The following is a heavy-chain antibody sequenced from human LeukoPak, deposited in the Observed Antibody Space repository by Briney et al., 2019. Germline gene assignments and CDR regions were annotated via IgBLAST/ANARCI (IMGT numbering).Heavy chain of an antibody. CDR1: GGSISSGSYY. CDR2: IYTSGST. Sequence: SQTLSLTCTVYGGSISSGSYYWSWIRQPAGKGLEWIGRIYTSGSTNYNPSLKSRVTISVDTSKNQFSLKLSSVTAADTAVYYCARGVWFDPWGQGTLVTVSS. V-gene: IGHV4-61*02. CDR3: ARGVWFDP. J-gene: IGHJ5*02.